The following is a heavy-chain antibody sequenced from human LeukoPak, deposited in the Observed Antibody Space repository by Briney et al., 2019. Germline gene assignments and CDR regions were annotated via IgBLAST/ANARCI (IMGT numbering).Heavy chain of an antibody. CDR2: ISDSGGST. D-gene: IGHD6-13*01. Sequence: GGSPRLSCAASGFTFSRHWMHWVRQAPGKGLEWVSLISDSGGSTYYADSVKGRFTISRDNSKNTLCLQMNSLRAEDTAIYYCAPDLRGSCWSVDYWGQGNLVTVSS. CDR1: GFTFSRHW. J-gene: IGHJ4*02. CDR3: APDLRGSCWSVDY. V-gene: IGHV3-23*01.